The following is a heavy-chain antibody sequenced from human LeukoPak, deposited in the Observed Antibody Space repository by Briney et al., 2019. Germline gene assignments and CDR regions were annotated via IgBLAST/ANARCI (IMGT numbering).Heavy chain of an antibody. V-gene: IGHV1-24*01. CDR1: GYTLTELS. CDR2: FDPEDGET. J-gene: IGHJ6*03. Sequence: ASVKVSCKVSGYTLTELSMHWVRQAPGKGLEWMGGFDPEDGETIYAQKFQGRVTMTEDTSTDTAYMELSSLRSEDTAVYYCATAYYGSGSYYTHTYYMDVWGKGTTVTVFS. CDR3: ATAYYGSGSYYTHTYYMDV. D-gene: IGHD3-10*01.